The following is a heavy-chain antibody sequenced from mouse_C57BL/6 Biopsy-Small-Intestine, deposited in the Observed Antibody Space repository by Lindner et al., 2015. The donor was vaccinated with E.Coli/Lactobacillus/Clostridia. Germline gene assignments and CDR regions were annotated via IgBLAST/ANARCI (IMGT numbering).Heavy chain of an antibody. CDR1: GYTFTDYE. Sequence: VQLQESGADLVRPGASVTLSCKASGYTFTDYEMHWVKQTPVHGLEWIGSTDPETGGTAYNQKFKDKAILTADKSSSTAYMELRSLTSEDSAVYYCARTGGNYGYFDVWGTGTTVTISS. J-gene: IGHJ1*03. V-gene: IGHV1-15*01. D-gene: IGHD2-1*01. CDR2: TDPETGGT. CDR3: ARTGGNYGYFDV.